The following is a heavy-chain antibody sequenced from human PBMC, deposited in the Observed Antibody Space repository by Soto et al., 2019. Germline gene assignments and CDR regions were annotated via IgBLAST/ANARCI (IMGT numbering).Heavy chain of an antibody. J-gene: IGHJ5*02. CDR2: IWNDGSKQ. Sequence: QVQLVESGGGVVQPGRSLRLSCVASGFTFSRYGMHWVRQAPGKGLEWVAVIWNDGSKQVYDDSVKGRFTISRDNSKNTLYLEMDSLRYEDTSVYYCARDDDYEANAIDLWGQGTLVTVSS. CDR1: GFTFSRYG. CDR3: ARDDDYEANAIDL. V-gene: IGHV3-33*01. D-gene: IGHD4-17*01.